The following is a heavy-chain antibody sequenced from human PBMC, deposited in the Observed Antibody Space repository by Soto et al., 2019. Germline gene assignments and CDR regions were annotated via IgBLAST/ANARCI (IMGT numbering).Heavy chain of an antibody. V-gene: IGHV4-4*02. CDR1: GGSISSSNW. Sequence: GTLSLTCAVSGGSISSSNWWSCVRQPPGKGLEWIGEIYHSGSTNYNPSLKSRVTISVDKSKNQFSLKLSSVTAADTAVYYCARGVDYYDSSGYYARKFDYWGQGTLVTVSS. D-gene: IGHD3-22*01. J-gene: IGHJ4*02. CDR2: IYHSGST. CDR3: ARGVDYYDSSGYYARKFDY.